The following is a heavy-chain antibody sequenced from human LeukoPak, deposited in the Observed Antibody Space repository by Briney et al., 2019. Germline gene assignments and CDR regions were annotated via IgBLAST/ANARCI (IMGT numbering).Heavy chain of an antibody. V-gene: IGHV4-34*01. CDR3: ARSDWNYVFDY. CDR2: INHSGST. J-gene: IGHJ4*02. CDR1: GGSFSGYY. Sequence: SETLSLTCAVYGGSFSGYYWSWIRQPPGKGLEWIGEINHSGSTNYNPSLKSRVTISVDTSKNQFSLKLSSVTAADTAVYYCARSDWNYVFDYWGQGTLVTVSS. D-gene: IGHD1-7*01.